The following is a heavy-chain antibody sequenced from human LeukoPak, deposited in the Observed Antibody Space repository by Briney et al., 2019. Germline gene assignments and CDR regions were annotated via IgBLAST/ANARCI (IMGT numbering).Heavy chain of an antibody. V-gene: IGHV4-59*08. CDR3: ARHYSDSSGGNAFDI. D-gene: IGHD3-10*01. J-gene: IGHJ3*02. CDR2: IYYSGSP. Sequence: SETLSLTCTVSGGSISSYYWSWIRQPPGKGLEWIAYIYYSGSPGYNPSLKSRVTISVDTSKNQFSLKLSSVTAADTAVYYCARHYSDSSGGNAFDIWGQGTMVTVSS. CDR1: GGSISSYY.